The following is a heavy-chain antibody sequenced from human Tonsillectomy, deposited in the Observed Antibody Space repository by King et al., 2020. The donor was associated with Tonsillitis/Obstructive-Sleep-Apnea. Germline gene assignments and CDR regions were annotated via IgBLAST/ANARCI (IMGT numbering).Heavy chain of an antibody. D-gene: IGHD2-2*01. CDR1: GGSVSGYY. J-gene: IGHJ4*02. V-gene: IGHV4-34*01. CDR2: SKHSGST. Sequence: VQLQQWGAGLLKPSETLSLTCAVYGGSVSGYYWSWIRQPPGKGLEWIGESKHSGSTNDNPSRKRRVTISVDTSKNQFSLKLSSVTAADTAVYYCARGHPSIVVVPAAMSGYFDYWGQGTLVPVSS. CDR3: ARGHPSIVVVPAAMSGYFDY.